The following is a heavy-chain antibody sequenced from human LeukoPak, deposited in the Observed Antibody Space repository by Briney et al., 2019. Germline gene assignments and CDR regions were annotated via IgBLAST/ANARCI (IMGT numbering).Heavy chain of an antibody. J-gene: IGHJ4*02. CDR3: ATPQLYGAYDY. D-gene: IGHD4-17*01. CDR2: MYPGDSDT. V-gene: IGHV5-51*01. CDR1: GYSFTSNW. Sequence: GESLKTSCKGSGYSFTSNWSGWVRQMPGKSLEWRGIMYPGDSDTRYSPSFQGQVTISADKSINTAYLQWSSLKASDTAMYYCATPQLYGAYDYWGQGTLVTVSS.